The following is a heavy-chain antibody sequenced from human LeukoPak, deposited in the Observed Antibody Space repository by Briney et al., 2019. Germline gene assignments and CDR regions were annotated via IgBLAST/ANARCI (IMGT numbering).Heavy chain of an antibody. CDR1: GFTFSTYW. J-gene: IGHJ4*02. CDR3: ARENWYLDY. V-gene: IGHV3-74*01. Sequence: GGSLRLSCAASGFTFSTYWMHWVRQAPGKGLVWVSRINVDGSTTDYADSVKGRFTISRDNAKNTLYLQMNSLRAEDTALYYCARENWYLDYWGQGTLVTVSS. CDR2: INVDGSTT. D-gene: IGHD1-1*01.